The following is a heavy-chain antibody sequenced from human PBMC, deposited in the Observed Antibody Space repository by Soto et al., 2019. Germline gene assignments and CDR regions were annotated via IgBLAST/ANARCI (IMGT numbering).Heavy chain of an antibody. V-gene: IGHV5-51*01. CDR2: IYPGDSET. CDR1: GYSFTAYW. D-gene: IGHD1-26*01. J-gene: IGHJ3*02. CDR3: ARQLGATEIDI. Sequence: GESLKISCKGSGYSFTAYWIGWVRQMPGKGLEWMGIIYPGDSETRYSPSFQGQVTISADKSIGTAYLQWSSLKASDSAMYYCARQLGATEIDIWGQGTMVTVSS.